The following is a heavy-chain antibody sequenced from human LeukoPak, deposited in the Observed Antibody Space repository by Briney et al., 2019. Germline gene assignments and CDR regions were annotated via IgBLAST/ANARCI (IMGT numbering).Heavy chain of an antibody. Sequence: GGSLRLSCAASGLRFDTYSMNWVRQAPGKGLEWVSYITSTSSAIYSADSVKGRFTISRDNAKNSVYLQMNSLRAEDTAVYYCARGHGYFDSWGQGTLVTVSS. CDR2: ITSTSSAI. CDR1: GLRFDTYS. V-gene: IGHV3-48*01. J-gene: IGHJ4*02. CDR3: ARGHGYFDS.